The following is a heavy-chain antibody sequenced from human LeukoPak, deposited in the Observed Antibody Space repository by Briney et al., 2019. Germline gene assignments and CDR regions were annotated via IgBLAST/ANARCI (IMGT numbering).Heavy chain of an antibody. V-gene: IGHV1-69*13. CDR2: IIPIFGTA. D-gene: IGHD3-22*01. Sequence: ASVKVSCKASGGTFSSYAISWVRQAPGQGLEWMGGIIPIFGTANYAQKFQGRVTITADESTSTAYMELSSLRSEDTAVYYCARDLLGYYDSSGHGFDPWGQGTLVTVSS. CDR1: GGTFSSYA. CDR3: ARDLLGYYDSSGHGFDP. J-gene: IGHJ5*02.